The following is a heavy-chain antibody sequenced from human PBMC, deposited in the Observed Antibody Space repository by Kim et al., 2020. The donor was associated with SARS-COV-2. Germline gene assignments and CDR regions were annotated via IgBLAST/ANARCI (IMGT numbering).Heavy chain of an antibody. Sequence: GGSLRLSCAASGFTFSSYAMHWVRQAPGKGLEWVAVISYDGSNKYYADSVKGRFTISRDNSKNTLYLQMNSLRAEDTAVYYCASGSGLYYYYGMDVWGQGTTVTVSS. V-gene: IGHV3-30-3*01. J-gene: IGHJ6*02. CDR1: GFTFSSYA. D-gene: IGHD3-10*01. CDR2: ISYDGSNK. CDR3: ASGSGLYYYYGMDV.